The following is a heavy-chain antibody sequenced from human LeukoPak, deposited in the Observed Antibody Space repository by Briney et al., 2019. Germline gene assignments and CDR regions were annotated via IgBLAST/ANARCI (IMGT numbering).Heavy chain of an antibody. CDR1: SGSINSYY. Sequence: SETLSLTCTVSSGSINSYYWGWVRQPAGRGLEWIGRIYTTGTTPYNPSLKSRLTMSIDTSKRQFSLNLRSVTAADTAIYYCARHGYTASHYFLDYWGQGTLVTVSS. CDR2: IYTTGTT. CDR3: ARHGYTASHYFLDY. D-gene: IGHD3-16*01. J-gene: IGHJ4*02. V-gene: IGHV4-4*07.